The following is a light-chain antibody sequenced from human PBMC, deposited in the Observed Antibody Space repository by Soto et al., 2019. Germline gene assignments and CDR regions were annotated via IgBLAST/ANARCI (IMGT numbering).Light chain of an antibody. Sequence: DIQMTQSPSTLSASVGDRVTITCRASQSISTWLAWYQQKPGRAPKVLIYDASSLETGVPSRFSGSGSGTDFTLTISSLQPDDFAVYYCQQYGSSGTFGQGTKVEIK. CDR2: DAS. J-gene: IGKJ1*01. CDR1: QSISTW. V-gene: IGKV1-5*01. CDR3: QQYGSSGT.